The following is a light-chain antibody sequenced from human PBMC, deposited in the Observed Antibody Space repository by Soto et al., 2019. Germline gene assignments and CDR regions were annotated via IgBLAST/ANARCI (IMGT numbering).Light chain of an antibody. Sequence: QSVLTQPPSVSGAPGQRVNISCTGSSSNIGAGYDVHWYQQLPGTAPKLLIYGNSNRPSGVPDRCSGSKSGTSASLAITGLQAEDEADYYCQSYDSSLSGYVFGTGTKLTVL. J-gene: IGLJ1*01. V-gene: IGLV1-40*01. CDR3: QSYDSSLSGYV. CDR1: SSNIGAGYD. CDR2: GNS.